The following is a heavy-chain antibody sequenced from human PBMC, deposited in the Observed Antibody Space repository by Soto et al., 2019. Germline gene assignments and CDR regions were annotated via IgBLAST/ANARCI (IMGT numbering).Heavy chain of an antibody. Sequence: ASVKVSCKASGYTFTSYDINWVRQATGQGLEWMGWMNPNSGNTGYAQKFQGRVTMTRNTSTSTVYMELSSLRSEDTAVYYCARDLLQQWLVPSTYFDYWGQGTLVTVS. V-gene: IGHV1-8*01. CDR3: ARDLLQQWLVPSTYFDY. CDR1: GYTFTSYD. CDR2: MNPNSGNT. D-gene: IGHD6-19*01. J-gene: IGHJ4*02.